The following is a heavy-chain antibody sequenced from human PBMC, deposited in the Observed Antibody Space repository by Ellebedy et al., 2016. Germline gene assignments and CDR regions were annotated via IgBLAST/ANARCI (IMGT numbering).Heavy chain of an antibody. CDR3: ARRWLVSDAFDI. V-gene: IGHV1-18*01. CDR2: ISAYNGNT. J-gene: IGHJ3*02. CDR1: GYTFTSYG. D-gene: IGHD6-19*01. Sequence: ASVKVSXXASGYTFTSYGISWVRQAPGQGLEWMGWISAYNGNTNYAQKLQGRVTMTTDTSTSTAYMELRSLRSDDTAVYYCARRWLVSDAFDIWGQGTMVTVSS.